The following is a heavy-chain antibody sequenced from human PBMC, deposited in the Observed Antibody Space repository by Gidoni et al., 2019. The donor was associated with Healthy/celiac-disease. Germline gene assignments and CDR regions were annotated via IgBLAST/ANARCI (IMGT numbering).Heavy chain of an antibody. V-gene: IGHV3-53*04. CDR1: GFTVSSDY. CDR2: IYSGGST. CDR3: ARETHSITIVGVVTLYGMDV. J-gene: IGHJ6*02. Sequence: EVQLVESGGGLVQPGGSLRLSCAASGFTVSSDYISWVRQAPGKGLEWVSVIYSGGSTYYADSVKGRFTIYRHNSKNTLYLQMNSLRAEDTAVYYCARETHSITIVGVVTLYGMDVWGQGTTVTVSS. D-gene: IGHD3-3*01.